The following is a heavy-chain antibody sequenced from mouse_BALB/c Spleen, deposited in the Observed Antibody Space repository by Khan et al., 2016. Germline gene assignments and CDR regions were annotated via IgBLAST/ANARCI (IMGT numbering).Heavy chain of an antibody. CDR1: GYSITSGYY. V-gene: IGHV3-6*02. CDR3: ARAWYFDY. CDR2: ISYDGSN. Sequence: EVQLQESGPGLVKPSQSLSLTCSVTGYSITSGYYWNWIRQFPGNKLEWMGYISYDGSNNYNPSLKNRISITRDTFKNQFFLKLNSVTTEDIATYYCARAWYFDYWGQGTTLTVSS. J-gene: IGHJ2*01.